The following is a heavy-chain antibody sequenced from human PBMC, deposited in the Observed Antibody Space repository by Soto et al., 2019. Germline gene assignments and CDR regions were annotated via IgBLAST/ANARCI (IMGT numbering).Heavy chain of an antibody. J-gene: IGHJ4*02. CDR3: VKGKESGYRGAFDS. CDR2: VSGSGSSP. V-gene: IGHV3-23*01. Sequence: GGSLRLSCAATGFNFGSYAMGWVRQAPGKGLEWVSGVSGSGSSPYYADSVKGRLTISKDKSKNTLYLDLNNLRSEDTAVYFCVKGKESGYRGAFDSWGQGTMVTVSS. CDR1: GFNFGSYA. D-gene: IGHD5-18*01.